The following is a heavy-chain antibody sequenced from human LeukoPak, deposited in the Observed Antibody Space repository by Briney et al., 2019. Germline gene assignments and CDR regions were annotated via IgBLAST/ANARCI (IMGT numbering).Heavy chain of an antibody. CDR1: GDSISNGYY. J-gene: IGHJ3*01. D-gene: IGHD3-22*01. CDR3: ARDAPFYYHSSGYSAAEDAFDV. CDR2: MYHSGST. V-gene: IGHV4-38-2*02. Sequence: SETLSLTCTVSGDSISNGYYWGWIRPPPGKGLEWIGIMYHSGSTYYNPSLKSRVTISIDTSKNKFSLKLTAVTAADTAIYYCARDAPFYYHSSGYSAAEDAFDVWGHGTMVSVSS.